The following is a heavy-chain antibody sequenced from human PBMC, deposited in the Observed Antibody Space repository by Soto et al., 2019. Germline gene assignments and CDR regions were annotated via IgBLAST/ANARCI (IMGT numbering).Heavy chain of an antibody. Sequence: PSETLSLTCDVSGYSISSNYYWGWIRQSPGKGLEWIASIYRSGSTYYNASLKSRVTISVDTSKNQFSLKLNSVTAADTAVYYCAKARSYYESSGYPDAFDIWGQGTMVTVS. J-gene: IGHJ3*02. CDR2: IYRSGST. V-gene: IGHV4-38-2*01. CDR1: GYSISSNYY. D-gene: IGHD3-22*01. CDR3: AKARSYYESSGYPDAFDI.